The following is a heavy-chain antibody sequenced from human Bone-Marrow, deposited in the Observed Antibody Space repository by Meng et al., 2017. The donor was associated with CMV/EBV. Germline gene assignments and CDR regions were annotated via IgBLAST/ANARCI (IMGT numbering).Heavy chain of an antibody. D-gene: IGHD3-22*01. J-gene: IGHJ4*02. CDR3: ARDYYYDSSGYIDY. Sequence: SETLSLTCTVSGGSISSSSYYWGWIRQPPGKGLEWIGSIYYSGSTYYNPSLKSRVTISVDTSKNQFSLKLSSVTAADTAVYYCARDYYYDSSGYIDYWGQGTLVTVSS. CDR1: GGSISSSSYY. V-gene: IGHV4-39*07. CDR2: IYYSGST.